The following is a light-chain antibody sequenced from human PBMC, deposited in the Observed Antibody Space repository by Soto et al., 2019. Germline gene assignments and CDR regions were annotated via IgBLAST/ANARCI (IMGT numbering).Light chain of an antibody. Sequence: QSALTQPPSASGSPGQSVTIPCTGTSSDVGGYNYVSWYQQHPGKAPKLMIYDDSKRPSGVPDRFSGSKSGNTASLTVSGLQAEDEADYYCSSFAGSNNYVFGTGTKLTVL. V-gene: IGLV2-8*01. CDR1: SSDVGGYNY. CDR3: SSFAGSNNYV. J-gene: IGLJ1*01. CDR2: DDS.